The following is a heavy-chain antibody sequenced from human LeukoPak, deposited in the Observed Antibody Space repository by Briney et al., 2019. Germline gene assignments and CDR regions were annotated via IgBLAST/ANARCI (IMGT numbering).Heavy chain of an antibody. V-gene: IGHV1-8*01. J-gene: IGHJ4*02. D-gene: IGHD2-2*01. Sequence: ASVKVSCKASGYTFTSYDINWVRQATGQGLEWMGWMNPNSGNTGYAQKSQGRVTMTRNTSISTAYMELSSLRSEDTAVYYCARGLGSRYCSSTSCYYFDYWGQGTLVTVSS. CDR2: MNPNSGNT. CDR3: ARGLGSRYCSSTSCYYFDY. CDR1: GYTFTSYD.